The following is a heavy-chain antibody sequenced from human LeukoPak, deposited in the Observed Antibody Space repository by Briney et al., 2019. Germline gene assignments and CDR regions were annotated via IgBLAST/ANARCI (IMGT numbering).Heavy chain of an antibody. CDR1: GGSISSGHYY. V-gene: IGHV4-30-2*01. J-gene: IGHJ6*03. CDR2: LYDSGSA. Sequence: SETLPLTCTVSGGSISSGHYYWRWVRQPPGKGLEWIGYLYDSGSAHYSSSLKSRVTKFVDRSKNQFSLKLRSVTAADTAVYYCVRSTGNYMDVWGKGTTVTISS. CDR3: VRSTGNYMDV.